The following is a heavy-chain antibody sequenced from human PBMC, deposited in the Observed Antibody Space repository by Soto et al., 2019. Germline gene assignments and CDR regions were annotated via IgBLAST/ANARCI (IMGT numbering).Heavy chain of an antibody. Sequence: EVQLVESGGGLVKPGGSLRLSCAASGFTFNTYDMNWVLQAPGKGLEWVSSIITSSAYIYYADSLKGRITISRDNAKNSLFLQMNSLRAEDTAVYYCVKSGTARLLRHSWFDTWGQGTLVTVSS. CDR1: GFTFNTYD. J-gene: IGHJ5*02. CDR3: VKSGTARLLRHSWFDT. V-gene: IGHV3-21*01. D-gene: IGHD2-21*01. CDR2: IITSSAYI.